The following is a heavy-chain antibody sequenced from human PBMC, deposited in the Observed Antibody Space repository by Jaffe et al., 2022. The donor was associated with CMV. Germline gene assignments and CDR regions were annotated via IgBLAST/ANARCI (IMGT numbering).Heavy chain of an antibody. CDR2: IWYDGSNK. J-gene: IGHJ4*02. CDR3: ARNKPGYSSSLMDY. CDR1: GFTFSSYG. V-gene: IGHV3-33*01. Sequence: QVQLVESGGGVVQPGRSLRLSCAASGFTFSSYGMHWVRQAPGKGLEWVAVIWYDGSNKYYADSVKGRFTISRDNSKNTLYLQMNSLRAEDTAVYYCARNKPGYSSSLMDYWGQGTLVTVSS. D-gene: IGHD6-13*01.